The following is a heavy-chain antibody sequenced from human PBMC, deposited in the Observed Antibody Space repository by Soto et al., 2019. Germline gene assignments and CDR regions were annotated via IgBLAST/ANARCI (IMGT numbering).Heavy chain of an antibody. CDR2: IYYSGST. J-gene: IGHJ6*02. CDR3: ARQKNSRGGYYYYYGRDV. Sequence: PSETLSLTCTVSGGSISSSSYYWGWIRQPPGKGLEWIGSIYYSGSTYYNPSLKSRVTISVDTSKNQFSLKLSSVTAADTAVFYCARQKNSRGGYYYYYGRDVWGQGTTVTVSS. V-gene: IGHV4-39*01. CDR1: GGSISSSSYY. D-gene: IGHD6-13*01.